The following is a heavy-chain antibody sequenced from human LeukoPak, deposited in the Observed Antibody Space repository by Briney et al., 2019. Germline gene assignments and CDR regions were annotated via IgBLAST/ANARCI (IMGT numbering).Heavy chain of an antibody. CDR1: GYTFTSYG. D-gene: IGHD1-26*01. J-gene: IGHJ4*02. CDR2: ISAYNGNT. V-gene: IGHV1-18*01. CDR3: ARDLREGATPTFPFDY. Sequence: GASVKVSCKASGYTFTSYGISWVRQAPGQGLERMGWISAYNGNTNYAQKLQGRVTMTTDTSTSTAYMELRSLRSDDTAVYYCARDLREGATPTFPFDYWGQGTLVTVPS.